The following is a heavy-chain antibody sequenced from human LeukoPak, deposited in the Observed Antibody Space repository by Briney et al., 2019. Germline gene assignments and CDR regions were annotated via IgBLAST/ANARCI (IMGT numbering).Heavy chain of an antibody. D-gene: IGHD6-13*01. CDR1: GFTSSSYG. CDR3: AKFIAAAGTVDFDY. V-gene: IGHV3-30*18. CDR2: ISYDGSNK. Sequence: GRSLRLSCAASGFTSSSYGMHWVRQAPGKGLEWVAVISYDGSNKYYADSVKGRFTISRDNSKNTLYLQMNSLRAEDTAVYYRAKFIAAAGTVDFDYWGQGTLVTVSS. J-gene: IGHJ4*02.